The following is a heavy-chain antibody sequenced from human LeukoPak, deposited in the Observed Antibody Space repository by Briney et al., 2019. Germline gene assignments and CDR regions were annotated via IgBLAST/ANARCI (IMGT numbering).Heavy chain of an antibody. CDR3: AEIPRI. Sequence: SEALSLTCSVSGDDIYNHYWSWVRQPPGKEPEWIAYIYYTGTTSGKTDYNPSLQSRVSISIDTSKSQFSLRLDSVTAADTAFYYCAEIPRIWGQGILVTVSS. J-gene: IGHJ4*02. V-gene: IGHV4-59*11. D-gene: IGHD5-24*01. CDR2: IYYTGTT. CDR1: GDDIYNHY.